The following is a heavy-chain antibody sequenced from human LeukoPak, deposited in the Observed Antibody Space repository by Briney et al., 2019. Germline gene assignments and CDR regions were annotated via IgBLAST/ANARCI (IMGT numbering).Heavy chain of an antibody. J-gene: IGHJ3*02. CDR3: ASHRELLLYAFDI. D-gene: IGHD1-26*01. CDR1: GFTFTSSA. V-gene: IGHV1-58*02. Sequence: SVKVSCKASGFTFTSSAMQWVRQARGQRLEWIGWIVVGSGNTNYAQKFQERVTITRDMSTSTAYMELSRLRSDDRAVYYCASHRELLLYAFDIWGQGTMVTVSS. CDR2: IVVGSGNT.